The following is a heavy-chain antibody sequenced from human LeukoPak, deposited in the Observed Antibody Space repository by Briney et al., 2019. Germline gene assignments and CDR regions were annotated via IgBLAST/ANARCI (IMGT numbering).Heavy chain of an antibody. D-gene: IGHD3-10*01. CDR1: GFTFSSYE. CDR2: MSFSGSTI. CDR3: ARSFRRYGMDV. Sequence: GGSLRLSCVASGFTFSSYEMNWVRQAPGRGLEWISYMSFSGSTIYYADSVKGRFTISRDNAQNSLYLQMNSLRVEDTAVYYCARSFRRYGMDVWGQGTTVTVSS. J-gene: IGHJ6*02. V-gene: IGHV3-48*03.